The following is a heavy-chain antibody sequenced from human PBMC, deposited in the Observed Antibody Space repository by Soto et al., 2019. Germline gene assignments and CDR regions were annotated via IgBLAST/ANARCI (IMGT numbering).Heavy chain of an antibody. D-gene: IGHD2-2*01. CDR2: IKQDGSEK. Sequence: EVQLVESGGGLVQPGGSLRLSCAASGFTFSSYWMSWVRQATGKGLEWVANIKQDGSEKYYVDSVKGRFTISRDNAKNSLYLQMNSLRAEDTAVYYCARVGCSSTSCYAIFDYWGQGTLVTVSS. CDR1: GFTFSSYW. V-gene: IGHV3-7*01. CDR3: ARVGCSSTSCYAIFDY. J-gene: IGHJ4*02.